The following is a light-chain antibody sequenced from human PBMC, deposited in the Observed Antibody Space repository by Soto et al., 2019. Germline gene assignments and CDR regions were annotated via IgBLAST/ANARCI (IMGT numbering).Light chain of an antibody. CDR1: SSDVGGYNY. V-gene: IGLV2-14*01. CDR3: SSYTRSSTVV. CDR2: EVS. Sequence: QSALTQPASVSGSPGQSITISCTGTSSDVGGYNYVSWYQQHPGKAPKLMIYEVSNRPSGVSNRFSGSKSGNTASLTISGLQAEDEADYYCSSYTRSSTVVFGGGTMLTVL. J-gene: IGLJ2*01.